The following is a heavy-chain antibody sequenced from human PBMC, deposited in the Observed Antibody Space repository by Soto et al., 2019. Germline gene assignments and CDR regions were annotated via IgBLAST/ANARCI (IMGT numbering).Heavy chain of an antibody. CDR3: VRDRGRAGMDV. Sequence: QVQLVESGGGVVQPGGSLRLSCAASGFTLAYYDIHWVRQAPGKGLEWVSVMSFDGVIVNHADSVKGRFIMSRDNSKSAVFLQMNSLRGDDTAVYYCVRDRGRAGMDVWGQGTTVIVSS. CDR2: MSFDGVIV. CDR1: GFTLAYYD. V-gene: IGHV3-30*03. J-gene: IGHJ6*02.